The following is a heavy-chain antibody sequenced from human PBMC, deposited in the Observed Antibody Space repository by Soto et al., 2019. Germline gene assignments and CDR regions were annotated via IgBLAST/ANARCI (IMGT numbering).Heavy chain of an antibody. CDR1: GFTFSSYA. CDR2: ISYDGSNK. CDR3: ARVGCSGGSCPLDY. Sequence: GGSLRLSCAASGFTFSSYAMSWVRQAPGKGLEWVAVISYDGSNKYYADSVKGRFTISRDNSKNTLYLQMNSLRAEDTAVYYCARVGCSGGSCPLDYWGQGTLVTVSS. D-gene: IGHD2-15*01. J-gene: IGHJ4*02. V-gene: IGHV3-30*03.